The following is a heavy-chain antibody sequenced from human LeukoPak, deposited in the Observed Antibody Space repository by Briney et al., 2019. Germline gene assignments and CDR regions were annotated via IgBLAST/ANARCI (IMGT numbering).Heavy chain of an antibody. D-gene: IGHD4-11*01. CDR3: ARVYRSGSSRMNDY. V-gene: IGHV3-48*01. J-gene: IGHJ4*01. CDR1: GFTFSNYG. CDR2: ITFGGTI. Sequence: PGGSLRLSCAASGFTFSNYGMHWVRQAPGKGLEWVSHITFGGTIYYADSVKGRFIISRDNAQNSLFLQMNSLRAEDTAVYYCARVYRSGSSRMNDYWGHGTLVTVSS.